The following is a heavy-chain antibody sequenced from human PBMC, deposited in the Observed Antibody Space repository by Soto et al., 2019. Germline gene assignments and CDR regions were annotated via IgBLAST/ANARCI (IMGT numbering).Heavy chain of an antibody. V-gene: IGHV3-21*01. D-gene: IGHD3-9*01. CDR3: TREHVVTIFRRGQRGSFDN. Sequence: GGSLRLSRAASGFTFSSYTMNWVRQAPGKGLEWVAFITSGSDYIYYADSVKGRFTISRDDANNSLFLQMSSLRAEDTAVYYCTREHVVTIFRRGQRGSFDNWSQGTLVTVSS. CDR1: GFTFSSYT. CDR2: ITSGSDYI. J-gene: IGHJ4*02.